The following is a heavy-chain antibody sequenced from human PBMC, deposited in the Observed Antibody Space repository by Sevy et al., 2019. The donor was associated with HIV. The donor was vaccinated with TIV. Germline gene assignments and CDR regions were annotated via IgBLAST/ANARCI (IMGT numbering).Heavy chain of an antibody. CDR1: GYTLTELS. Sequence: ASVKVSCKVSGYTLTELSMHWVRQAPGKGLEWMGGFDPEDGETIYAQKFQGRVTMTEDTSTDTAYMELSSLRSDETAAYYCATPTVERDYYYYGMDVWGQGTTVTVSS. V-gene: IGHV1-24*01. J-gene: IGHJ6*02. CDR2: FDPEDGET. CDR3: ATPTVERDYYYYGMDV. D-gene: IGHD4-4*01.